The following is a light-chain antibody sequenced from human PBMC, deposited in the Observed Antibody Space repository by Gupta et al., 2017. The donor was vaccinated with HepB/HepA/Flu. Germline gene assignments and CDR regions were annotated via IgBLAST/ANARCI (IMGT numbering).Light chain of an antibody. CDR2: GAS. CDR3: QQCSSSPFT. Sequence: VSTESLVTLSLSPGEKSTLFSRASQSVISSYLAWYQQKPGQAPRLLIYGASSRATGIPSRFSGSGSGTDFTLTISGLEPEDFAVYYCQQCSSSPFTFGRGTKVEIK. V-gene: IGKV3-20*01. CDR1: QSVISSY. J-gene: IGKJ4*01.